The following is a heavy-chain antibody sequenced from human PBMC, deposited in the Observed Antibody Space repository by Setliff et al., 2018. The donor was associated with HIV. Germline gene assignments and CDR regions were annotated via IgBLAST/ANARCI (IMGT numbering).Heavy chain of an antibody. CDR2: IYSDGST. Sequence: GGSLRLSCTASGFTFGDYTLSWVRQAPGKGLEWVSTIYSDGSTYHADSVNGRFTLSRDISENALYLQIDSLRPEDTAVYYCARLRLYNSALDYWGQGTLVTVSS. D-gene: IGHD3-10*01. CDR1: GFTFGDYT. CDR3: ARLRLYNSALDY. J-gene: IGHJ4*02. V-gene: IGHV3-66*02.